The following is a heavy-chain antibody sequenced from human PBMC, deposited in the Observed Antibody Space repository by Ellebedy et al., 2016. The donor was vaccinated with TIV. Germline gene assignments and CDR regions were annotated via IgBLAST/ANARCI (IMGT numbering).Heavy chain of an antibody. Sequence: MPSETLSLTCTVSGGSVSSGSFYWSWIRQPPGKGLEWIGYISYSGTTKYNPSLKSRVTISVDTSKNQFSLRLSSVTAADTALYYCARGYPDYGTFGWWFDPWGQGTLVTVSS. J-gene: IGHJ5*02. D-gene: IGHD4-17*01. CDR2: ISYSGTT. CDR3: ARGYPDYGTFGWWFDP. V-gene: IGHV4-61*01. CDR1: GGSVSSGSFY.